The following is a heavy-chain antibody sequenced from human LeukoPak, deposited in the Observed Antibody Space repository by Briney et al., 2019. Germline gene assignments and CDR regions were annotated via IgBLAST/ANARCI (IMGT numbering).Heavy chain of an antibody. V-gene: IGHV1-2*02. J-gene: IGHJ5*02. CDR2: INPDSGGT. CDR3: TREARAGNWFDP. D-gene: IGHD5-12*01. Sequence: ASVKVSCKASGYTFSDYYIHWVRQAPGQGLEWMGWINPDSGGTNYAQKFQGRVTMTRDTSITTVYMELSRLRFDDKALFYCTREARAGNWFDPWGQGTLVTVSS. CDR1: GYTFSDYY.